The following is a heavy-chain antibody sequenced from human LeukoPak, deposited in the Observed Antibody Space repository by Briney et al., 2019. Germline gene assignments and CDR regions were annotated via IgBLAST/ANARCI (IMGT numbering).Heavy chain of an antibody. V-gene: IGHV4-34*01. D-gene: IGHD3-3*01. J-gene: IGHJ4*02. CDR2: INHSGST. CDR1: GGSFSDYY. CDR3: AGNPGEYDFWNAYNWRYHFDY. Sequence: SETLSLTCAVYGGSFSDYYWSWIRQSPGKGLEWVGEINHSGSTNTNPSLKSRVTISVDTSKKQFSLKLSSVTAADTAAYYCAGNPGEYDFWNAYNWRYHFDYWGQGALVTVSS.